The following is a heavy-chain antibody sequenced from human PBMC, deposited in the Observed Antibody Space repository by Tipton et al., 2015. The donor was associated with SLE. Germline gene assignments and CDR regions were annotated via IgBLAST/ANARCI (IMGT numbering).Heavy chain of an antibody. Sequence: TLSLTCTVSGVSIASTSYYWGWVRQPPGKGLEWIGSVYYDGIPYYNPSLKSRLTLSLDTSKNQISLQLKSVTAADTAGYFCARDIGVVGAGVPPLDYWGQRILVIVSS. CDR1: GVSIASTSYY. J-gene: IGHJ4*02. D-gene: IGHD6-19*01. V-gene: IGHV4-39*07. CDR2: VYYDGIP. CDR3: ARDIGVVGAGVPPLDY.